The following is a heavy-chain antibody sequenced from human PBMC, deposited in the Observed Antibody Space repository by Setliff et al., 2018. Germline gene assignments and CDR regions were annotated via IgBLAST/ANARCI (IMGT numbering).Heavy chain of an antibody. J-gene: IGHJ4*02. Sequence: GESLKISCKGSGYNFGTYWINWVRQMPGSGLEWMGRIDPSDSYTNCNPSFQGHVTLSADKSSGTAFLQWSSLKASDTAMYYCARAPEATSTSYYNPFDSWGQGTLVTVSS. CDR3: ARAPEATSTSYYNPFDS. V-gene: IGHV5-10-1*01. D-gene: IGHD3-10*01. CDR1: GYNFGTYW. CDR2: IDPSDSYT.